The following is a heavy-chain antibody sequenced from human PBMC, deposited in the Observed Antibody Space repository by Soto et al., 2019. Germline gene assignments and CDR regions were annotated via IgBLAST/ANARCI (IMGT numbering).Heavy chain of an antibody. CDR1: GFTFSSFG. CDR3: ARDASYYSLWSGYYPSRNGMDV. Sequence: QVQVVESGGGVVQPGRSLRLSCAASGFTFSSFGMHWVRQAPGKGLEWVSLIWYDGSKKSYGDSVKGRFTISRDNSRNTVYLQMKSLRADDTAAYYCARDASYYSLWSGYYPSRNGMDVWGQGTTVTVSS. CDR2: IWYDGSKK. V-gene: IGHV3-33*01. J-gene: IGHJ6*02. D-gene: IGHD3-3*01.